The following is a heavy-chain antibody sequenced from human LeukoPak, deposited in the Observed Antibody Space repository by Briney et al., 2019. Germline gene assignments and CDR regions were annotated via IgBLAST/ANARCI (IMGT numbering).Heavy chain of an antibody. V-gene: IGHV3-21*01. Sequence: GGSLRLSCAASGFTFSSYSMNWVRQAPGKGLEWVSSISSSSSYIYYADSVKGRFTISRDNAKNSLYLQMNSLSAEDTAVYYCARGGSYSQYYFDYWGQGTLVTVSS. D-gene: IGHD1-26*01. CDR3: ARGGSYSQYYFDY. CDR1: GFTFSSYS. J-gene: IGHJ4*02. CDR2: ISSSSSYI.